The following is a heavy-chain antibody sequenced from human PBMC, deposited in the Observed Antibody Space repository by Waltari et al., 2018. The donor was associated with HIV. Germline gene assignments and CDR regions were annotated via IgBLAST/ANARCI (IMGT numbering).Heavy chain of an antibody. CDR3: AKSVNSAWHDFVG. V-gene: IGHV3-30-3*02. CDR1: GFTFTNCS. D-gene: IGHD6-19*01. CDR2: ISYDGTNK. Sequence: QVHLGESGGGVVQPGRARRLACGTYGFTFTNCSMPWVRQAPGKGFEWVAVISYDGTNKYYTDFVKGRFTISRDNSKNTLSLQMNSLRPEDTAIYYCAKSVNSAWHDFVGWGQGTLVIVSS. J-gene: IGHJ4*02.